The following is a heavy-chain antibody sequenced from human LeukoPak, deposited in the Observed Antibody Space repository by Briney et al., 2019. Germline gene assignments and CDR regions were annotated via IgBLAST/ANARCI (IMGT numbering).Heavy chain of an antibody. CDR3: ARDRCSGGSCYPPGTYFDH. CDR1: GYTFTSYA. V-gene: IGHV1-3*01. D-gene: IGHD2-15*01. J-gene: IGHJ4*02. Sequence: ASVKVSCKASGYTFTSYAMHWVRQAPGQRLEWMGWINAGNGNTKYSQKFQGRVTITRDTSASTAYMELSSLRSEDTAVYYCARDRCSGGSCYPPGTYFDHWGQGTLVTVSS. CDR2: INAGNGNT.